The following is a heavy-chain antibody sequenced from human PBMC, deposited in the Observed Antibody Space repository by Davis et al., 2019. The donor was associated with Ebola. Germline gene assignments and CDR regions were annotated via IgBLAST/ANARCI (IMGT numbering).Heavy chain of an antibody. J-gene: IGHJ4*02. CDR2: ISAHNGHT. CDR1: GYTFNSHG. D-gene: IGHD5-12*01. V-gene: IGHV1-18*01. CDR3: ARGRGSYFDY. Sequence: AASVKVSCKASGYTFNSHGISWVRQAPGQGLEWMAWISAHNGHTNYAQKFQGRVTMTTDTSTSTAYMELRSLRSDDTAVYYCARGRGSYFDYWGQGTLVTVSS.